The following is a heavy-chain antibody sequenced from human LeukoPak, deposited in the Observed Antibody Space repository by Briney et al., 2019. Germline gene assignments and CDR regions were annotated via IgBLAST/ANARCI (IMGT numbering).Heavy chain of an antibody. Sequence: SETLSLTCTVSGGSISSGGYYWSWIRQHPGKGLEWIGYIYYSGSTYYNPSLKSRVTISVDTSKNQFSLKLSSVTAADTAVYYCAREDDGYSSSCFDYWGQGTLVTVSS. J-gene: IGHJ4*02. CDR1: GGSISSGGYY. V-gene: IGHV4-31*03. CDR2: IYYSGST. D-gene: IGHD6-13*01. CDR3: AREDDGYSSSCFDY.